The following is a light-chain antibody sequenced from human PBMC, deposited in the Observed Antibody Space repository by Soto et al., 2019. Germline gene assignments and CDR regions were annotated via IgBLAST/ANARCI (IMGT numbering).Light chain of an antibody. CDR3: TSYATGGTHV. Sequence: QSVLTQPASVSGSPGQSITLSCTGTNSDIGGYNIVSWYQQHPGKAPKLMIYDVSIRPSGVSDRFSGSKSANTASLTISGLQPEDEADYYCTSYATGGTHVFGTGTKVTVL. CDR1: NSDIGGYNI. V-gene: IGLV2-14*01. J-gene: IGLJ1*01. CDR2: DVS.